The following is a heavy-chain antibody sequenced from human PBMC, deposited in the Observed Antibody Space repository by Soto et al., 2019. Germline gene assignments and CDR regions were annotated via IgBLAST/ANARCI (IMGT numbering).Heavy chain of an antibody. D-gene: IGHD3-3*01. J-gene: IGHJ6*03. Sequence: GGSLRLSCAASGFTFSSYGMNWIRQAPGKGLKRVSYMSSSSTTIYYADSVKGRFTISRDNAKNSLYLQMNSLRAEDTAVYYCARDTYYDFWSGYYSPFHYYYYMDVWGKGTTVTVSS. CDR2: MSSSSTTI. CDR1: GFTFSSYG. CDR3: ARDTYYDFWSGYYSPFHYYYYMDV. V-gene: IGHV3-48*01.